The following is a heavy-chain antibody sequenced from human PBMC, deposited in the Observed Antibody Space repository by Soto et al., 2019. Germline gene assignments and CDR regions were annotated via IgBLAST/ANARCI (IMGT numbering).Heavy chain of an antibody. J-gene: IGHJ3*02. Sequence: QVQLQESGPGLVKPSQTLSLTCTVSGGSISSGGYYWSWIRQHPGKGLEWIGYIYYSGSTYYNPSLKSRVTIPVDTSKNQFSLKLSSVTAADTAVYYCARDSIAVARLGAFDIWGQGTMVTVSS. CDR3: ARDSIAVARLGAFDI. D-gene: IGHD6-19*01. V-gene: IGHV4-31*03. CDR2: IYYSGST. CDR1: GGSISSGGYY.